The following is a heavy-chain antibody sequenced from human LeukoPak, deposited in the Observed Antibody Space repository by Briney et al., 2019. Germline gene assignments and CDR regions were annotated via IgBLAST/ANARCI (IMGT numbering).Heavy chain of an antibody. D-gene: IGHD4-17*01. J-gene: IGHJ4*02. V-gene: IGHV1-18*01. Sequence: ASVKVSCKASGYTFTNYGISWVRQAPGQGLEWMGWISAYNGNTNYAQKLQGRVTVTTDTSTSIAYMELRSLRSDDTAVYYCAREGVGTTPDFWGQGTLVTVSS. CDR1: GYTFTNYG. CDR2: ISAYNGNT. CDR3: AREGVGTTPDF.